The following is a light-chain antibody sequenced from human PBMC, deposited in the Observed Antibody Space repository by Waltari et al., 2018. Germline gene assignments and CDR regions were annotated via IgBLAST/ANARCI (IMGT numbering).Light chain of an antibody. CDR2: GAS. CDR3: HQYCNCPRT. J-gene: IGKJ1*01. CDR1: QSVRSS. Sequence: EIVLTHSPATLSLSPGERATLSCMARQSVRSSLAWYQQKTRQAPMLLIYGASSISTGIPDRFSGSGSGTDFTLTISSLEPEDFAIYYCHQYCNCPRTFGQGTKVEIK. V-gene: IGKV3-20*01.